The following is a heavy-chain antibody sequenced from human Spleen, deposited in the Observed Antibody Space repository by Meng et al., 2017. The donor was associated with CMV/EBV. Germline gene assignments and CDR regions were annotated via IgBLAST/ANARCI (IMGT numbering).Heavy chain of an antibody. Sequence: GGSLRLSCKGSGNSFTSYWIAWVRQMPGKGLEWMGIIYPDDSDTRYSPSFQGQVTLSADKSISTAYVQWSSLKVSDTAMYYCARFVRYSSGWTDVWGQGTLVTVSS. CDR1: GNSFTSYW. J-gene: IGHJ4*02. CDR2: IYPDDSDT. V-gene: IGHV5-51*01. D-gene: IGHD6-19*01. CDR3: ARFVRYSSGWTDV.